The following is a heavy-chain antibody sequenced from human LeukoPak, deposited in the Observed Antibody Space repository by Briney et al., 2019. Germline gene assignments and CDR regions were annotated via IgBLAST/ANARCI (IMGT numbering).Heavy chain of an antibody. CDR2: ISSSSSYI. V-gene: IGHV3-21*01. CDR1: GFTFSSYS. D-gene: IGHD3-3*01. J-gene: IGHJ3*02. CDR3: ARVEETAFDI. Sequence: GGSPRLSCAASGFTFSSYSMNWVRQAPGKGLEWVSSISSSSSYIYYADSVKGRFTISRDNAKNSLYLQMNSLRAEDTAVYYCARVEETAFDIWGQGTMVTVSS.